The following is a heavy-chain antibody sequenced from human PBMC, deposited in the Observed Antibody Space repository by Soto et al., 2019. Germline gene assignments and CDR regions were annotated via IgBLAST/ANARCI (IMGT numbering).Heavy chain of an antibody. J-gene: IGHJ4*02. Sequence: EVQLVESGGGLIQPGGSLRLSCAASGLTVSGNYMGWVRQAPGKGLEWVSGMYSDGTTNYADSVKGRFTIFRDTSKNTLFLQMNSLRVEDTAVYHCARASARWGSEAAYWGQGTVVSVSS. CDR3: ARASARWGSEAAY. V-gene: IGHV3-53*01. D-gene: IGHD7-27*01. CDR2: MYSDGTT. CDR1: GLTVSGNY.